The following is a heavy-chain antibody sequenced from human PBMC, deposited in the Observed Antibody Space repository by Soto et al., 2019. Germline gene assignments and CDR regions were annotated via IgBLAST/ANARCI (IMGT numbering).Heavy chain of an antibody. J-gene: IGHJ4*02. D-gene: IGHD6-13*01. CDR3: ARGSSSWSYYFDS. CDR1: GGSVSSNSYY. CDR2: IYYSGST. Sequence: QVQLQESGPGLVKPSETLSLTCTVSGGSVSSNSYYWNWIRQPPGQGLEWIGYIYYSGSTNYNPSLKSRVTVLVDTSKKQCSLKLRSVTAADTAVYYCARGSSSWSYYFDSWGQGTLVTVSA. V-gene: IGHV4-61*01.